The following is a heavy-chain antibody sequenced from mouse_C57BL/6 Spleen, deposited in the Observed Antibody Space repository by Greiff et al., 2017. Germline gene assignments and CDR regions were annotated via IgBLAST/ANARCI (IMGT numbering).Heavy chain of an antibody. CDR2: INPNYGTT. J-gene: IGHJ1*03. D-gene: IGHD1-1*01. Sequence: EVKLQESGPELVKPGASVKISCKASGYSFTDYNMNWVKQSNGKSLEWIGVINPNYGTTSYNQKFKGKATLTVDQSSSTAYMQLNSLTSEDSAVYYCARHGSSLWYFDVWGTGTTVTVSS. CDR1: GYSFTDYN. CDR3: ARHGSSLWYFDV. V-gene: IGHV1-39*01.